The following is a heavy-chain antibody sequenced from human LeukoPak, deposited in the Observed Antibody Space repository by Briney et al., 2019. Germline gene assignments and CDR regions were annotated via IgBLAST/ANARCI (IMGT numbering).Heavy chain of an antibody. CDR1: GFSFSNYW. V-gene: IGHV3-7*01. J-gene: IGHJ4*02. CDR3: AKVRSLMIRTKPPFEC. Sequence: GGSLRLSCAASGFSFSNYWMKWVRQDPGKGLEWVANINEDGSEKYYVDSVRGRFTISRDNAKNSLYLQMNSLRTEDTAIYYCAKVRSLMIRTKPPFECWGQGTLVTVSS. D-gene: IGHD2-8*01. CDR2: INEDGSEK.